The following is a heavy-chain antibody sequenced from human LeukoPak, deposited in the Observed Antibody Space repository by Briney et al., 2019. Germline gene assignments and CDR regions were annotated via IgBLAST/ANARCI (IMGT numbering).Heavy chain of an antibody. V-gene: IGHV1-18*01. CDR3: ARDACSSTICSAGGNWFDP. D-gene: IGHD2-2*01. CDR2: ISTNNGNT. Sequence: ASVKVSCKSSGYTSSDYGISWMRQAPGQGLEWMGWISTNNGNTNYAQQFQGRVTMTTDTSTSTAYMELRSLKSDDTAVYYCARDACSSTICSAGGNWFDPWGQGTLVTVSS. CDR1: GYTSSDYG. J-gene: IGHJ5*02.